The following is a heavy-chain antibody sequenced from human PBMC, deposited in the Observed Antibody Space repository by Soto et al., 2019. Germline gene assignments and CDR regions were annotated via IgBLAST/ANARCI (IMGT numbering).Heavy chain of an antibody. V-gene: IGHV1-58*01. D-gene: IGHD6-6*01. CDR3: VLSPISSIRYYFDY. J-gene: IGHJ4*02. CDR1: GFTFTSSA. CDR2: IVVGSGNT. Sequence: SVKVSCKASGFTFTSSAVQWVRQARGQRLEWIGWIVVGSGNTNYAQKFQERVTITRDMSTSTAYMELSSLRSEDTAVYYCVLSPISSIRYYFDYWGQGTLVTVSS.